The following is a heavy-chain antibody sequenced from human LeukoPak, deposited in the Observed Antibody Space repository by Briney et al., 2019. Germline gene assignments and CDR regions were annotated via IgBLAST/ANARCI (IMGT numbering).Heavy chain of an antibody. J-gene: IGHJ4*02. Sequence: QTGGSLRLSCVTSGFTFINYAMTWVRQAPGKGLEWVSGISGSGGTTYYADSVKGRFTISRDNSKNTLYLQMNSLRAEDTAVYFCAKTTRGAGCSSTACSFFDYWGQGTLVTVSS. D-gene: IGHD2-2*01. CDR1: GFTFINYA. CDR2: ISGSGGTT. V-gene: IGHV3-23*01. CDR3: AKTTRGAGCSSTACSFFDY.